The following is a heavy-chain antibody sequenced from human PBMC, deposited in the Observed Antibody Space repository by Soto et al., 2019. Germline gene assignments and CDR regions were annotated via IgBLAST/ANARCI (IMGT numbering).Heavy chain of an antibody. Sequence: QVQLQESGPGLVKPSQTLSLTCTVSGGSINSGDYYWSWIRQPPGQGQEWIGYIYYSGSTYYNPSLKSRVTISVDTSKNQFSLKLSSVTAADTAVYYCARGGDAYNYRVGWDVWGQGTTVTVSS. J-gene: IGHJ6*02. CDR2: IYYSGST. CDR1: GGSINSGDYY. V-gene: IGHV4-30-4*01. CDR3: ARGGDAYNYRVGWDV. D-gene: IGHD5-12*01.